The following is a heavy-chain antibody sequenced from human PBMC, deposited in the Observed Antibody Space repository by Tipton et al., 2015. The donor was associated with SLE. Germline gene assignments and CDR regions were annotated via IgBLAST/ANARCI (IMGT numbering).Heavy chain of an antibody. Sequence: SLRLSCTASGFTFRDSFMTWVRQAPGKGLEWVGVIRSKNFGATTEYAASVKGRFTISRDEAKSIVFLQMSSLNTEDTAVYFCTRGAYTYGLWGQGTLGTVSS. D-gene: IGHD5-18*01. J-gene: IGHJ4*02. CDR3: TRGAYTYGL. CDR2: IRSKNFGATT. CDR1: GFTFRDSF. V-gene: IGHV3-49*04.